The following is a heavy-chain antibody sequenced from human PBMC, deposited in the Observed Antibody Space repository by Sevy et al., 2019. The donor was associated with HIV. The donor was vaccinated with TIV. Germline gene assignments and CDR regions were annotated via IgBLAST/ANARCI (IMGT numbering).Heavy chain of an antibody. V-gene: IGHV3-9*01. CDR1: GFTFDDYA. D-gene: IGHD3-22*01. CDR2: ISWNSGSI. CDR3: ANGLTMIVVGFFDY. J-gene: IGHJ4*02. Sequence: GGALRLSCAASGFTFDDYAMHWVRQAPGKGLEWVSGISWNSGSIGYADSVKGRFTISRDNAKNSLYLQMNSLRAEDTALYYCANGLTMIVVGFFDYWGQGTLVTVSS.